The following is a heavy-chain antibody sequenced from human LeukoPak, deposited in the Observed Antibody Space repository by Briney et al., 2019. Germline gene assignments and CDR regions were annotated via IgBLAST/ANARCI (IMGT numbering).Heavy chain of an antibody. V-gene: IGHV5-51*01. CDR3: AGAILRPAAPQGLDAFDI. Sequence: GESLKISCKGSGYSFTSYWIGWVRQMPGKGLEWMGIIYPGDSDTRYSPSFQGQVTISADKSISTAYLQWSSLKASDTAMYHCAGAILRPAAPQGLDAFDIWGQGTMVTVSS. CDR2: IYPGDSDT. J-gene: IGHJ3*02. CDR1: GYSFTSYW. D-gene: IGHD2-2*01.